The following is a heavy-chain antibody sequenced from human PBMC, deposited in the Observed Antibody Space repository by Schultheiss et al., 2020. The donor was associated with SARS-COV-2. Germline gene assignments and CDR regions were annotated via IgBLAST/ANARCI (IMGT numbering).Heavy chain of an antibody. CDR1: GYSFTSYW. V-gene: IGHV5-10-1*01. CDR3: ARLRIDSSSWYSVDY. Sequence: GESLKISCKGSGYSFTSYWIGWVRQMPGKGLEWMGRIDPSDSYTNYSPSFQGHVTISADKSISTAYLQWSSLKASDTAMYYCARLRIDSSSWYSVDYWGQGTLVTVSS. D-gene: IGHD6-13*01. J-gene: IGHJ4*02. CDR2: IDPSDSYT.